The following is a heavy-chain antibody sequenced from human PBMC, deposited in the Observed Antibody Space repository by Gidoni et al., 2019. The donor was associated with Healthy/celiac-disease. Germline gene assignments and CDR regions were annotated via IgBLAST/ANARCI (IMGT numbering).Heavy chain of an antibody. D-gene: IGHD6-13*01. Sequence: EVQLLESGGGLVQPGASLSLSCAASGFTFSSYAMSWVRQAPGKGLEWVSAISGSGGSTYYADAVKGRFTSSRDNSKNTLYLQMNSLRAEDTAVYYCAKDLGDSSSWYLYFDYWGQGTRVTVSS. J-gene: IGHJ4*02. CDR3: AKDLGDSSSWYLYFDY. CDR1: GFTFSSYA. CDR2: ISGSGGST. V-gene: IGHV3-23*01.